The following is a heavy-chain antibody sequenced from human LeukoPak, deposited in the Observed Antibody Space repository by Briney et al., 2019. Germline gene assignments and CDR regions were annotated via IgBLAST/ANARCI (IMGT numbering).Heavy chain of an antibody. CDR1: GGSISSYY. Sequence: SETLSLTCTVSGGSISSYYWSWIRQPPGKGLEWIGSIYYSGSTYYNPSLKSRVTISVDTSKNQFSLKLSSATAADTAVYYCARLRAYWFDPWGQGTLVTVSS. J-gene: IGHJ5*02. D-gene: IGHD3-16*01. CDR3: ARLRAYWFDP. CDR2: IYYSGST. V-gene: IGHV4-59*08.